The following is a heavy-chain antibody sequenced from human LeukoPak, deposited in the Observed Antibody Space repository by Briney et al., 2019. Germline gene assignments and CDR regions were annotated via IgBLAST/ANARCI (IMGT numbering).Heavy chain of an antibody. CDR3: ARHEASYFYYYMDV. Sequence: ASETLSLTCTASGGSNSSTTYYWAWIRQPPGMGLEWIGSVYYGETTYYNPSLESRVTISVDTSKNQFSLRLNSVTAADTAVYYCARHEASYFYYYMDVWGAGTTVIVSS. CDR1: GGSNSSTTYY. CDR2: VYYGETT. J-gene: IGHJ6*03. V-gene: IGHV4-39*01.